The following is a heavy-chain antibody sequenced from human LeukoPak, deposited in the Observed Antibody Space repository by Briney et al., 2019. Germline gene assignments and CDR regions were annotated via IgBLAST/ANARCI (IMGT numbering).Heavy chain of an antibody. Sequence: GGSLRLTCAASGFTFSSYGMHWVCQAPGKGLEWVAFIRYDGSNKYYADSVKGRFTISRDNSKNTLYLQMNSLRAEDTAVYYCAKDFVLDPYCFDYWGQGTLVTVSS. D-gene: IGHD2-21*01. V-gene: IGHV3-30*02. J-gene: IGHJ4*02. CDR2: IRYDGSNK. CDR3: AKDFVLDPYCFDY. CDR1: GFTFSSYG.